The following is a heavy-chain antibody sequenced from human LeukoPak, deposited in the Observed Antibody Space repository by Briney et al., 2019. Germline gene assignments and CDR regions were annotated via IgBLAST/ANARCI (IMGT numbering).Heavy chain of an antibody. CDR2: MNPNSGNT. Sequence: ASVKVSCKASGYTFTSYDINWVRQATGQGLEWMGWMNPNSGNTNYAQKFQGRVTMTRDTSISTAYMELSRLRSDDTAVYYCARGGYDFVYYYYGMDVWGQGTTVTVSS. D-gene: IGHD3-3*01. V-gene: IGHV1-8*01. J-gene: IGHJ6*02. CDR1: GYTFTSYD. CDR3: ARGGYDFVYYYYGMDV.